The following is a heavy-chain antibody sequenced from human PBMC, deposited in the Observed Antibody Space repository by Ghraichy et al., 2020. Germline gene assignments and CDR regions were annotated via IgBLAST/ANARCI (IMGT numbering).Heavy chain of an antibody. CDR3: VTLGTITAGLDY. CDR2: IDSNGGST. D-gene: IGHD5-24*01. CDR1: GFTFINYA. V-gene: IGHV3-64D*06. Sequence: GESLNISCSASGFTFINYAMHWVRQAPGKGLEYVSAIDSNGGSTFYADSVKGRFIISSDNARNTLYLHMSSLRTEDTAVYYCVTLGTITAGLDYWGRGILVTVSS. J-gene: IGHJ4*02.